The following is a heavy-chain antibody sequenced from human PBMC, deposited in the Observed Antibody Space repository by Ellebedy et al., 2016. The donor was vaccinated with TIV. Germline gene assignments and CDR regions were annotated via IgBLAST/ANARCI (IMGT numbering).Heavy chain of an antibody. CDR2: IHKSGTT. J-gene: IGHJ5*02. CDR1: GGSISDFY. Sequence: MPSETLSLTCTVSGGSISDFYWSWIRQSPGRGLDWIGYIHKSGTTYYSPSLKSRVTISVDTSKNQFSLNLSSVTAADTAVYYCARDPALPRGRFDTWGQGTLVTVSS. CDR3: ARDPALPRGRFDT. V-gene: IGHV4-4*08.